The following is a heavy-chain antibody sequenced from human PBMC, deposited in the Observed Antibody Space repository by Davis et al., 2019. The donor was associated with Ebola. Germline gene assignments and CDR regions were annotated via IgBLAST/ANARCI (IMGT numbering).Heavy chain of an antibody. D-gene: IGHD3-22*01. CDR3: ARGDYYDSSGYTYYFDY. J-gene: IGHJ4*02. CDR1: GVSISRHY. CDR2: IYYTGSA. V-gene: IGHV4-59*08. Sequence: PSETLSLTCTVSGVSISRHYWSWIRQPPGKRLEWIGSIYYTGSAYYNPSLKSRVTISVDTSKNQFSLKLSSVTAADTAVYYCARGDYYDSSGYTYYFDYWGQGTLVTVSS.